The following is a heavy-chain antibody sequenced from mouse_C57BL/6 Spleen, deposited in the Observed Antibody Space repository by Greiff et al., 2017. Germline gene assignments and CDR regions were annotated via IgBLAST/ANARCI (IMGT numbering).Heavy chain of an antibody. CDR3: ARDQRGFAY. CDR1: GFTFSDYY. CDR2: INYDGSST. J-gene: IGHJ3*01. Sequence: DVQLVESEGGLVQPGSSMKLSCTASGFTFSDYYMAWVRQVPEKGLEWVANINYDGSSTYYLDSLKSRFIISRDNAKNILYLQMSSLKSEDTATYYCARDQRGFAYWGQGTLVIVSA. V-gene: IGHV5-16*01.